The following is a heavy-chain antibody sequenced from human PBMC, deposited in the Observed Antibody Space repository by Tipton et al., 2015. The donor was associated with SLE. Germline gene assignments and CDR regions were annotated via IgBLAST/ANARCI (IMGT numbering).Heavy chain of an antibody. CDR3: ARHPTTVTTPWEWFFDR. Sequence: TLSLTCTVSGGSISSYYWRWIRQPPGKGLEWIGYIYFTGSTNYNPSLKSRLTISIDRSQNQFSLRLNSMTAADTAVYYCARHPTTVTTPWEWFFDRWGRGTLVTVSS. J-gene: IGHJ2*01. CDR1: GGSISSYY. D-gene: IGHD4-17*01. V-gene: IGHV4-59*08. CDR2: IYFTGST.